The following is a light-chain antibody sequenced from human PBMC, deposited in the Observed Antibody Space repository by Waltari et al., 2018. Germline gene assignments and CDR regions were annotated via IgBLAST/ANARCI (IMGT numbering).Light chain of an antibody. CDR1: QTISKY. V-gene: IGKV1-12*01. J-gene: IGKJ2*01. CDR3: QQANSFPYT. CDR2: AAS. Sequence: DIQMTQSPSSVSASLGDNVTLTCRASQTISKYLAWYQQAPGKAPKLLIYAASNLQSEFPLRFSGSGSVTDFTLTISGLQPEDVGTYYCQQANSFPYTFGQGTKLEIK.